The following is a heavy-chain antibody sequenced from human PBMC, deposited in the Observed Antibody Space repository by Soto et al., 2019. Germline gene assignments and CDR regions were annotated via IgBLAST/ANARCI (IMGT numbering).Heavy chain of an antibody. Sequence: QVHLLESGGGVAQPGRSLRLSCAASGFMFNNYGMRWVRQAPGKGLEWVALISFDGLNEYYADSVKGRFTISRDNSRNALFLQMNILGAEDSAVYYCAKGDWTDAPGYFDYWGQGTLVTISS. CDR2: ISFDGLNE. J-gene: IGHJ4*02. CDR1: GFMFNNYG. V-gene: IGHV3-30*18. D-gene: IGHD1-1*01. CDR3: AKGDWTDAPGYFDY.